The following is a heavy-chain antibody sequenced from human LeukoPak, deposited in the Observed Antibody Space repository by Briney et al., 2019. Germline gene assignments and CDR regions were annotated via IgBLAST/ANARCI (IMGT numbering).Heavy chain of an antibody. Sequence: PSETLSLTCTVSGGSISSGGYYWSWIRQHPGKGLEWIGYIYYSGSTYYNPSLKSRVTISVDTSRNQFSLKLSSVTAADMAVYYCARRTTGEYYFDYWGQGTLVTVSS. D-gene: IGHD1-7*01. CDR3: ARRTTGEYYFDY. J-gene: IGHJ4*02. V-gene: IGHV4-31*03. CDR2: IYYSGST. CDR1: GGSISSGGYY.